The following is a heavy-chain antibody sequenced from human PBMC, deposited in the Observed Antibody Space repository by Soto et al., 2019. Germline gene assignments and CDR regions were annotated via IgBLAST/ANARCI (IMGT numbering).Heavy chain of an antibody. CDR2: IDNHGDGT. CDR3: GTVFEK. J-gene: IGHJ3*02. Sequence: EVQVVESGGGLVEPGGSLRLSCAASGFTFTNYWMHWVRQVPGEVLVWVSRIDNHGDGTSYADFVKCRFTISRDNAKNTMYLQMNSLRVEDTAIYYCGTVFEKWGQGTMVTISS. CDR1: GFTFTNYW. V-gene: IGHV3-74*01.